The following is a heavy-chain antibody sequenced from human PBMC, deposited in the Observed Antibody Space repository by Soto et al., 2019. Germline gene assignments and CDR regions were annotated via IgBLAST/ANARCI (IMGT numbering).Heavy chain of an antibody. D-gene: IGHD6-19*01. CDR3: ATAGDRNYYYGMDV. V-gene: IGHV3-30*03. Sequence: QVQLVESGGGVVQPGRSLRLSCAASGFTFSSYGMHWVRQAPGKGLEWVAVISYDGSNKYYADSVKGRFTISRDNSKNTLYLQMNSLRAEDTAVCYCATAGDRNYYYGMDVWGQGTTVTVSS. J-gene: IGHJ6*02. CDR2: ISYDGSNK. CDR1: GFTFSSYG.